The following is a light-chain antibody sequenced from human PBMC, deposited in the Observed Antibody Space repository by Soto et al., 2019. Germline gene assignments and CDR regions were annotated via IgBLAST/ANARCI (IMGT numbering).Light chain of an antibody. CDR1: QGINNE. V-gene: IGKV1-6*01. CDR2: AAS. CDR3: LLDYNYPLT. Sequence: AIQMTQSPSSLSASVGDRVTMTCRASQGINNELAWYQQKPGKAPKLLIYAASNLHSGVPSRFSGSGSGTDFALTISSLQPEDFATYFCLLDYNYPLTFGQGTKVE. J-gene: IGKJ1*01.